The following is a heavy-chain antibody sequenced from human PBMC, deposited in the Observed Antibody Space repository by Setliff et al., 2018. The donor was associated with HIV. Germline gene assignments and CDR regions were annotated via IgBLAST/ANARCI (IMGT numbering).Heavy chain of an antibody. V-gene: IGHV3-64*04. CDR1: GFTFSNYA. D-gene: IGHD3-10*01. CDR3: ASFFGDYGY. CDR2: ISGNGGNT. J-gene: IGHJ4*01. Sequence: GGSLRLSCAASGFTFSNYAMHWVRQAPGKGLEYVSAISGNGGNTYYTDSVKGRFTISRDNANNLLFLQMNNLRVEDTAVYYCASFFGDYGYWGHGTQVTVSS.